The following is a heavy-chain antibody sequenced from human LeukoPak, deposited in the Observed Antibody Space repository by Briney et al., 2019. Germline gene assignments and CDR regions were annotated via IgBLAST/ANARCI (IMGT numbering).Heavy chain of an antibody. Sequence: SETLSLNCTVSGGSISSGGYYWSWIRQHPGKGLEWIGYIYYSGSTYYNPSLKSRVTISVDTSKNQFSLKLSSVTAADTAVYYCARDVGLGTYFDYWGQGTLVAVSS. V-gene: IGHV4-31*03. CDR1: GGSISSGGYY. CDR2: IYYSGST. J-gene: IGHJ4*02. CDR3: ARDVGLGTYFDY. D-gene: IGHD7-27*01.